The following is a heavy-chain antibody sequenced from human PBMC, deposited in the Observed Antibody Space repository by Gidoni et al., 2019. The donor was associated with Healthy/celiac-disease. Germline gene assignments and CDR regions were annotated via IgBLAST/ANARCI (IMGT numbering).Heavy chain of an antibody. D-gene: IGHD3-10*01. Sequence: QVQLVESGGGVVQPGRSLRLSCAASGFTFSSYGMHWVRQAPGKGLEWVAVIWYDGSNKYYADSVKGRFTISRDNSKNTLYLQMNSLRAEDTAVYYCASMGYGSGSDELLIDAFDIWGQGTMVTVSS. CDR1: GFTFSSYG. J-gene: IGHJ3*02. CDR3: ASMGYGSGSDELLIDAFDI. CDR2: IWYDGSNK. V-gene: IGHV3-33*01.